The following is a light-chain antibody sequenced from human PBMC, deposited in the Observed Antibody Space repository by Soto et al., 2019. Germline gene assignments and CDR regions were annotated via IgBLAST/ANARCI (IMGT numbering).Light chain of an antibody. J-gene: IGKJ1*01. CDR3: QQYNSYSWT. V-gene: IGKV1-5*01. CDR1: QSISSW. CDR2: DAS. Sequence: DIQMTQSPSTLSASVGDRVTITCRASQSISSWLAWYQQKPGKAPKLLIYDASSLESGVPSRFNGSGSGTEFTLTISSLQPVNFATYYCQQYNSYSWTFGQGTKVEIK.